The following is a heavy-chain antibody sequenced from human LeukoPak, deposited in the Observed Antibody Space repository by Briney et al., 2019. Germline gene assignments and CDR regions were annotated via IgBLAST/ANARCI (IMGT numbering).Heavy chain of an antibody. J-gene: IGHJ4*02. V-gene: IGHV3-23*01. CDR1: GFTFSSYA. D-gene: IGHD3-10*01. Sequence: PGGSLRLSCAASGFTFSSYAMSRVRQPPGKGLEWVSAISGSGGSTYYAASVKGRFTISRDNSKNTLYLQINSLRAEDTAVYYCAKDLITMLRGGSFDYWGQGTLVTVSS. CDR2: ISGSGGST. CDR3: AKDLITMLRGGSFDY.